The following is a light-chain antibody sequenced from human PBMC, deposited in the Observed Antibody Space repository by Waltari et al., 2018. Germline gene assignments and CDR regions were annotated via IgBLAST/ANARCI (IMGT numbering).Light chain of an antibody. CDR2: KAS. Sequence: DIQMNQYPSPLSASVGDRVTITCRASQSISNLLAWYQQKSGQGPKLLIYKASSLEIGVPSRFSGSGSGTEFTLTISSLQPDDFATYYCQQYNSFSRTFGQGTKVEIK. J-gene: IGKJ1*01. CDR1: QSISNL. CDR3: QQYNSFSRT. V-gene: IGKV1-5*03.